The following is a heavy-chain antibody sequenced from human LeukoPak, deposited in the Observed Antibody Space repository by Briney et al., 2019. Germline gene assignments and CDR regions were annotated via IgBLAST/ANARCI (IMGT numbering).Heavy chain of an antibody. V-gene: IGHV3-33*01. CDR3: ARDVFTTYDTGGGYFDY. CDR2: IWYDGSNK. Sequence: GGSLRLSCVVSGFTFSSYGMHWVRQAPGKGLEWVALIWYDGSNKYYADSVKGRFTISRDNSKNTPYLQMNSLRADDTAVYYCARDVFTTYDTGGGYFDYWGQGTLVTVSS. J-gene: IGHJ4*02. CDR1: GFTFSSYG. D-gene: IGHD3-22*01.